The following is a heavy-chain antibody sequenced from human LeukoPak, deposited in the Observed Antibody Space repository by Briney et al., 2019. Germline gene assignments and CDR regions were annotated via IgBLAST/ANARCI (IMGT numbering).Heavy chain of an antibody. V-gene: IGHV3-30-3*01. CDR3: ARDPGGSYHPVDY. CDR2: ISYDGSNK. CDR1: GFTFSSYA. Sequence: GGSLRLSCAASGFTFSSYAMHWVRQAPGKGLEWVAVISYDGSNKYYADSVKGRFTISRDNSKNTLYLQMNSLRAEDTAVYYCARDPGGSYHPVDYWGQGTLVTVSS. D-gene: IGHD1-26*01. J-gene: IGHJ4*02.